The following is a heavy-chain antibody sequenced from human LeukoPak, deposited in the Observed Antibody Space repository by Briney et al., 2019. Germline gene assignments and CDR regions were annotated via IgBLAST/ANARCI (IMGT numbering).Heavy chain of an antibody. CDR2: INPSGGST. CDR3: ARRPSRYSAFDI. Sequence: ASVKVSCKASGYSFTSYYMHWVRQAPGQGLEWMGIINPSGGSTTYAQKFQGRVTMTRDTSTSTVYMELSSLRSEDTAVYYCARRPSRYSAFDIWGQGTMVTVSS. CDR1: GYSFTSYY. V-gene: IGHV1-46*01. D-gene: IGHD4-11*01. J-gene: IGHJ3*02.